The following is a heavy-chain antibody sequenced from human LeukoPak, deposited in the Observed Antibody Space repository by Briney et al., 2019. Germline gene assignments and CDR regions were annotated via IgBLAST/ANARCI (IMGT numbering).Heavy chain of an antibody. D-gene: IGHD1-26*01. CDR3: ARTPAALIVGATMDWFDP. CDR1: AYTFTSYG. J-gene: IGHJ5*02. V-gene: IGHV1-18*01. CDR2: ISAYNGNT. Sequence: GASVKVSCKASAYTFTSYGISWVRQAPGQGLEWMGWISAYNGNTNYAQKLQGRVTMTTDTSTSTAYMELRSLRSGDTAVYYCARTPAALIVGATMDWFDPWGQGTLVTVSS.